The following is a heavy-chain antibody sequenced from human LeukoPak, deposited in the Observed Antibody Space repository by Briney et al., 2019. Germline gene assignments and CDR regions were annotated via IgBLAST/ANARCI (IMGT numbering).Heavy chain of an antibody. V-gene: IGHV4-4*09. CDR2: IYTSGST. J-gene: IGHJ4*02. Sequence: NPSESLSLTCTVSGGSIRSYYWRWIRQPPGKGLEWIGYIYTSGSTNYNPSLKSRVTISVDTSKNQFSLKLSSVTAADTAVYYCARGGINYFDYWGQGTLVTVSS. CDR3: ARGGINYFDY. CDR1: GGSIRSYY. D-gene: IGHD3-16*01.